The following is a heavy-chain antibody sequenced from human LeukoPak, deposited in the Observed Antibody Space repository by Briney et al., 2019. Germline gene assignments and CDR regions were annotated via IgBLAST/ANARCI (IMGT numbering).Heavy chain of an antibody. V-gene: IGHV1-58*01. CDR2: IVVGSGNT. J-gene: IGHJ4*02. D-gene: IGHD2-2*01. CDR1: GFTFTSSA. Sequence: SVNVSCKVSGFTFTSSAVQWVRQPRGQRLEWIGWIVVGSGNTNYAQKFQERVTITTDMSTSTAYMELSSLRSEDTAVYYCAAHCSSTSCYVVDYWGQGTLVTVSS. CDR3: AAHCSSTSCYVVDY.